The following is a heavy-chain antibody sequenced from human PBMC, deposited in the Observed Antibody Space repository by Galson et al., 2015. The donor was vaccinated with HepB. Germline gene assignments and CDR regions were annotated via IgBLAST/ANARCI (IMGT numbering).Heavy chain of an antibody. Sequence: QSGAEVKKPGESLRISCTGSGYSFTSNWISWVRQMPGKGLEWMGRIDPSDSYTDYSPSFRGHVTISADRSINTAFLQWSSLRASDTAMYYCARLGGGDRLDPWGQGTLVTVSS. CDR3: ARLGGGDRLDP. D-gene: IGHD2-21*02. CDR1: GYSFTSNW. V-gene: IGHV5-10-1*01. CDR2: IDPSDSYT. J-gene: IGHJ5*02.